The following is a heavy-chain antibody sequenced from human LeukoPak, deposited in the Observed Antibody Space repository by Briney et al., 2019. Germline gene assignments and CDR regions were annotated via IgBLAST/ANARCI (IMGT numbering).Heavy chain of an antibody. D-gene: IGHD6-19*01. CDR2: IWYDGSNK. V-gene: IGHV3-33*06. J-gene: IGHJ4*02. CDR1: GFTFSSYG. Sequence: GGSLRLSCAASGFTFSSYGMHWVRQAPGKGLEWVAVIWYDGSNKYYADSVKGRFTISRDNSKNTLYLQMNSLRAEDTAIYYCAKVPSSGWYFDYWGQGALVTVSS. CDR3: AKVPSSGWYFDY.